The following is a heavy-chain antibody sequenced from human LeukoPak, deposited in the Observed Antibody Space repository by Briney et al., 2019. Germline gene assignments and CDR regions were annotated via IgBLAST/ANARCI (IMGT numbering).Heavy chain of an antibody. V-gene: IGHV3-23*01. CDR2: ISGSGTNT. CDR3: AKDPYSSSNFFDH. J-gene: IGHJ4*02. Sequence: PGGSLRLSCAASGFTFSSFAMTWVRQAPGKELEWVSSISGSGTNTYYAGSVKGRFTISRDNSKNTLYLHMNTLRADDTAIYYCAKDPYSSSNFFDHWGQGTLVTVSS. D-gene: IGHD6-6*01. CDR1: GFTFSSFA.